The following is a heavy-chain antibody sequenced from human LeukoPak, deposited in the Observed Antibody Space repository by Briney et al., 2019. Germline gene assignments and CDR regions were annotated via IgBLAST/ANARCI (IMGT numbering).Heavy chain of an antibody. D-gene: IGHD3-9*01. J-gene: IGHJ6*03. CDR2: IEEDGTEK. CDR3: ARDHHDVLTGYYSNYYNYYYMDV. V-gene: IGHV3-7*01. CDR1: GFTLNSYW. Sequence: GGSLRLSCVASGFTLNSYWMSWVRQAPGKGLEWVANIEEDGTEKYYVDSVRGRFTLSRDNAENSLYLQMSSLRAEDTAVYYCARDHHDVLTGYYSNYYNYYYMDVWGEGTTVTVSS.